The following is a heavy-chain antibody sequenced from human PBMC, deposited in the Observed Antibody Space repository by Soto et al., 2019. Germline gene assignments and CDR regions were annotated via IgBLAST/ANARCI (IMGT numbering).Heavy chain of an antibody. CDR1: GGTFSSYA. J-gene: IGHJ3*02. CDR3: ARSIGIAVAGSAFDI. D-gene: IGHD6-19*01. V-gene: IGHV1-69*13. Sequence: GASVKVSCTASGGTFSSYAISWVRQAPGQGLEWMGGIIPIFGTANYAQKFQGRVTITADESTSTAYMELSSLRSEDTAVYYCARSIGIAVAGSAFDIWGQGTMVTVS. CDR2: IIPIFGTA.